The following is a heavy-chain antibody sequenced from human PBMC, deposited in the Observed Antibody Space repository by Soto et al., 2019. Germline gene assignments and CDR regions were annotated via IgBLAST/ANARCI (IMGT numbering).Heavy chain of an antibody. V-gene: IGHV1-18*01. CDR2: ISPSSGVT. D-gene: IGHD2-21*01. Sequence: ASVKVSCKASGYTFTSYGIIWVRQAPGQGLEWMGYISPSSGVTRYAQNLQGRVTLTTDTSTTTAYMELRSLSSDDTAVYYCAREMWTRTGPQNFFDYWGLGALVTV. CDR3: AREMWTRTGPQNFFDY. J-gene: IGHJ4*02. CDR1: GYTFTSYG.